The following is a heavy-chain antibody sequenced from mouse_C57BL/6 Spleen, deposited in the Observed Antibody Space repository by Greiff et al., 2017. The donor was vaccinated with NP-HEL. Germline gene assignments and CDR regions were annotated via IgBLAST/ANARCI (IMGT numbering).Heavy chain of an antibody. J-gene: IGHJ2*01. CDR1: GYAFSSSW. V-gene: IGHV1-82*01. D-gene: IGHD2-4*01. Sequence: QVQLKQSGPELVKPGASVKISCKASGYAFSSSWMNWVKQRPGKGLEWIGRIYPGDGDTNYNGKFKGKATLTADKSSSTAYMQLSSLTSEDSAVYFCARRGGYDYDYYFDYWGQGTTLTVSS. CDR3: ARRGGYDYDYYFDY. CDR2: IYPGDGDT.